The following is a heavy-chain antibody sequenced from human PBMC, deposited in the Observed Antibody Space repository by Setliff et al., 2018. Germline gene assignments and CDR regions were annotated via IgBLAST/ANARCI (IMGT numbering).Heavy chain of an antibody. CDR3: ARKGISALSGAFDM. V-gene: IGHV4-4*07. Sequence: SETLSLTCTVSGGSISNYYWRWSRQLAGKGLEWIGRIYTSGSTTYNPSLKSRVTMSVDTSKNQFSLKLSSVNAADTAVYYCARKGISALSGAFDMWGQGTMVTVSS. D-gene: IGHD1-26*01. J-gene: IGHJ3*02. CDR1: GGSISNYY. CDR2: IYTSGST.